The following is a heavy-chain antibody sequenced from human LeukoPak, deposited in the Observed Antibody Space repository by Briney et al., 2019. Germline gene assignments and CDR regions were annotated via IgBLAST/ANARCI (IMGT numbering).Heavy chain of an antibody. Sequence: GGSLRLSCAASGFTFSSYAMSWVRQAPGKGLEWVANIKQDGSEKDYVDSMKGRFTISRDNAKNSVYLQVNSLRAEDTAVYYCARIGYSSSSFDYWGHGTLVTVSS. D-gene: IGHD6-13*01. CDR3: ARIGYSSSSFDY. CDR2: IKQDGSEK. J-gene: IGHJ4*01. CDR1: GFTFSSYA. V-gene: IGHV3-7*01.